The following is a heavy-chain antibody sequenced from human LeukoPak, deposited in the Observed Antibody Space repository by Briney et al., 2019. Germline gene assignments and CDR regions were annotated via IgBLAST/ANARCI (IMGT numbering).Heavy chain of an antibody. J-gene: IGHJ4*02. V-gene: IGHV3-23*01. D-gene: IGHD5-18*01. CDR3: AKDQGYSYYYLDY. Sequence: GGSLRLPCAVSGFTSNNHAMSCVRQAPGKGLEWVSGINGNGASTYYSDSVKGRFTISRDNSKNTLYLQMSSLRAEDTAIYYCAKDQGYSYYYLDYWGQGTLVTVSS. CDR1: GFTSNNHA. CDR2: INGNGAST.